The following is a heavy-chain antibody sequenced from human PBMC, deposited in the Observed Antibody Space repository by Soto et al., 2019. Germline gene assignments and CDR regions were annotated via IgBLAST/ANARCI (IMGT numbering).Heavy chain of an antibody. V-gene: IGHV3-21*01. Sequence: SGGSLRLSCAASGFTFSSYSMNWVRQAPGKGLEWVSSISSSSSYIYYADSVKGRFTISRDNAKNSLYLQMNSLRAEDTAVYYCARDTPERQCSGGSCLSAFDIWGQGTMVTVSS. CDR2: ISSSSSYI. J-gene: IGHJ3*02. CDR1: GFTFSSYS. D-gene: IGHD2-15*01. CDR3: ARDTPERQCSGGSCLSAFDI.